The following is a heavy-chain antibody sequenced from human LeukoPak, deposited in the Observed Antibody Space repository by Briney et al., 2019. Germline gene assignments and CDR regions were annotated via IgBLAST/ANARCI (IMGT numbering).Heavy chain of an antibody. CDR1: GYSISSGYY. Sequence: SETLSLTCTVSGYSISSGYYWGWIRQPPGKGLEWFGSIYHSGSTFYNPSLKSRVTISVDKSKNQFSLKLSSVTAADTAVYYCARDNYDNSGYYFDYWGQGTLVTVSS. CDR3: ARDNYDNSGYYFDY. D-gene: IGHD3-22*01. CDR2: IYHSGST. V-gene: IGHV4-38-2*02. J-gene: IGHJ4*02.